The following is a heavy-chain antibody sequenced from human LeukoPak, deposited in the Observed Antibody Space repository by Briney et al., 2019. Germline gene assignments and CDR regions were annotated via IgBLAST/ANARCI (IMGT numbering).Heavy chain of an antibody. CDR3: ARGYDSSGYYLLSPYLDY. D-gene: IGHD3-22*01. Sequence: SETLSLTCTVSGGSISSSNYYWGWIRQPPGKGLEWIGSIYYSGSTYYNPSLKSRVTISVDTSKNQFSLKLSSVTAADTAAYYCARGYDSSGYYLLSPYLDYWGQGTLVTVSS. J-gene: IGHJ4*02. V-gene: IGHV4-39*01. CDR2: IYYSGST. CDR1: GGSISSSNYY.